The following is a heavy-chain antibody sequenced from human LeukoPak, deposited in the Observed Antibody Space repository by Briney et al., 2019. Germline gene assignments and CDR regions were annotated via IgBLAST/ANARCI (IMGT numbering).Heavy chain of an antibody. CDR2: FSSSSNYI. CDR3: ATGDMSIEY. J-gene: IGHJ4*02. D-gene: IGHD6-6*01. V-gene: IGHV3-21*01. Sequence: PGGSLRLSCAASGFTFSSYAMHWVRQAPGKGLEWVSSFSSSSNYIWYADSVKGRFTISRDNAKNSLYLQMNSLRAEDTAVYYCATGDMSIEYWGRGTLVTVSS. CDR1: GFTFSSYA.